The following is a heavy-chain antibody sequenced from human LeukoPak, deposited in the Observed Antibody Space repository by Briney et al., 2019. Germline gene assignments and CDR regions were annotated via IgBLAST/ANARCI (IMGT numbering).Heavy chain of an antibody. CDR2: INSVGGTT. J-gene: IGHJ3*02. Sequence: GGSLRLSCAASGFTFSDYYMSWIRQAPGKGLEWISYINSVGGTTFYADSVKGRFTISRDNAKNTVYLQMDSLRAEDAAIYYCARSIMYGDHGEDIWGQGTVVAVSS. CDR3: ARSIMYGDHGEDI. CDR1: GFTFSDYY. D-gene: IGHD4-17*01. V-gene: IGHV3-11*04.